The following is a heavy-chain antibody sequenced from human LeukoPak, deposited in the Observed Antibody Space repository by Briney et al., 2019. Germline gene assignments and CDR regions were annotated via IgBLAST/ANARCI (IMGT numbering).Heavy chain of an antibody. J-gene: IGHJ4*02. D-gene: IGHD4-17*01. Sequence: GGSLRLSCATSGFTFSAYSLSWVRQAPGKGLEWVSHITRPGTTTYYAESVRGRFTISRDNAKNSLYLQMNSLRAEDTAVYYCARNRNDYGDYVYDYWGQGTLVTVSS. V-gene: IGHV3-48*04. CDR1: GFTFSAYS. CDR3: ARNRNDYGDYVYDY. CDR2: ITRPGTTT.